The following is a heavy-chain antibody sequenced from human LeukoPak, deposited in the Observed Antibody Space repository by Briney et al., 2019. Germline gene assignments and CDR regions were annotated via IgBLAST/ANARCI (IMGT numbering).Heavy chain of an antibody. D-gene: IGHD1-26*01. CDR3: ARGRRILMGATNAGDFFDY. CDR2: INPNSGGT. V-gene: IGHV1-2*02. Sequence: ASVKVSCKASGYTFTDYFMHWVRQAPGQGLEWMGWINPNSGGTKYAQTFQGRVTMTRDMSISTAYLDLPSLKSDDTAVYYCARGRRILMGATNAGDFFDYWGQGTLVTVSS. CDR1: GYTFTDYF. J-gene: IGHJ4*02.